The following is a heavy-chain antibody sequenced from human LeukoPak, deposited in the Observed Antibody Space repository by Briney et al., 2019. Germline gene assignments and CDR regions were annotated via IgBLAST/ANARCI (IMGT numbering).Heavy chain of an antibody. J-gene: IGHJ4*02. CDR2: IYPGDSDT. D-gene: IGHD2-2*01. V-gene: IGHV5-51*01. CDR3: ARHRYGCSSTSCAPGY. Sequence: GESLKISCKGSGYSFTSYWISWVRQMPGKGLEWMGIIYPGDSDTRYSPPFQGQVTISADKSISTAYLHWSSLKASDTAMYYCARHRYGCSSTSCAPGYWGQGTLVTVSS. CDR1: GYSFTSYW.